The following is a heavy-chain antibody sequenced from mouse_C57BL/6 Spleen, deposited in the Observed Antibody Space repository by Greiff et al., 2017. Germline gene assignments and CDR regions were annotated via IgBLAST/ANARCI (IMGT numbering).Heavy chain of an antibody. V-gene: IGHV5-16*01. Sequence: EVQRVESEGGLVQPGSSMKLSCTASGFTFSDYYMAWVRQVPEKGLEWVANINYDGSSTYYLDSLKSRFIISRDNAKNILYLQMSSLKSEDTATYYCARVCGNYLDYWGQGTTLTVSS. CDR3: ARVCGNYLDY. D-gene: IGHD1-1*02. CDR2: INYDGSST. J-gene: IGHJ2*01. CDR1: GFTFSDYY.